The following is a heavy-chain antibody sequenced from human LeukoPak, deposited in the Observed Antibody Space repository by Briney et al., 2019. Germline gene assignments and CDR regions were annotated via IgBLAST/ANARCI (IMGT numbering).Heavy chain of an antibody. V-gene: IGHV1-2*02. J-gene: IGHJ4*02. CDR2: INPNSGGT. Sequence: GASVKVSCKASGYTFTDYYMHWVRQAPGQGLEWMGWINPNSGGTNYAQKFQGRVTMTRDTSISTAYMELSRLRSDDTAVYYCARDKSSVVDTATGIDYWGQGTLVTVSS. D-gene: IGHD5-18*01. CDR1: GYTFTDYY. CDR3: ARDKSSVVDTATGIDY.